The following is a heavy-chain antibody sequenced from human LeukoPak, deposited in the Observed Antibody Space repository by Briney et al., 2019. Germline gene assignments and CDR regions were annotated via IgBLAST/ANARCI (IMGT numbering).Heavy chain of an antibody. CDR3: VKDGHSVTIFDY. V-gene: IGHV3-74*01. D-gene: IGHD4-17*01. Sequence: GGSLRLSCAASGFTFSTSWMHWVRHAPGKGLVWVSRINSDGTTIDYADSVKGRFTISRDNAKNSLYLQMNSLRPEDTAVYYCVKDGHSVTIFDYWGRGTLVTVSS. J-gene: IGHJ4*02. CDR2: INSDGTTI. CDR1: GFTFSTSW.